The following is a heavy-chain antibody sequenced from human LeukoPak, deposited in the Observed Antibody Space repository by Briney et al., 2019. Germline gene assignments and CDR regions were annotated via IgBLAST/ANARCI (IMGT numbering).Heavy chain of an antibody. Sequence: SETLSLTCTVSGGSISGGSINNYYWTWIRQPPGKGLEWIGYISYSEITNYNPSLKSRVTISVDTSKNQFSLKLSSVTAADTAVYYCAREVAAGWFDPWGQGTLVTVSS. CDR3: AREVAAGWFDP. D-gene: IGHD6-13*01. J-gene: IGHJ5*02. V-gene: IGHV4-61*01. CDR1: GGSISGGSINNYY. CDR2: ISYSEIT.